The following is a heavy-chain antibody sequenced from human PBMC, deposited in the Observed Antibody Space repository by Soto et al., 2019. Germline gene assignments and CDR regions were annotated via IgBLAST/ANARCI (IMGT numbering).Heavy chain of an antibody. J-gene: IGHJ6*02. D-gene: IGHD6-19*01. CDR1: GYTFTSYG. Sequence: ASVKVSCKASGYTFTSYGISWVRQAPGQGLEWMGWISAYNGNTNYAQKLQGRVTMTTDTSTSTAYMELRSLRSDDTAVYYCARXSSSGWEYYYYYYGMDVWGQGTTVTVSS. V-gene: IGHV1-18*01. CDR2: ISAYNGNT. CDR3: ARXSSSGWEYYYYYYGMDV.